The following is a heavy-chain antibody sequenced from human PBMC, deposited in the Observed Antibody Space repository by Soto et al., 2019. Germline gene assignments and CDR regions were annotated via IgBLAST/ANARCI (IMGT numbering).Heavy chain of an antibody. V-gene: IGHV4-59*01. CDR3: ARGLLRDGMDV. CDR1: GGSISSYY. Sequence: SETLSLTCTVSGGSISSYYWSWIRQPPGKGLEWIGYIYYSGSTNYNPSLKSRVTISVDTSKNQFSLKLSSVTAADTAVYYCARGLLRDGMDVWGRGTTVTVSS. J-gene: IGHJ6*02. D-gene: IGHD3-22*01. CDR2: IYYSGST.